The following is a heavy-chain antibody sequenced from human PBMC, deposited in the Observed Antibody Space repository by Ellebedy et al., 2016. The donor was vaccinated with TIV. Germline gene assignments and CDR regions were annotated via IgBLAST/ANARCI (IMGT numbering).Heavy chain of an antibody. Sequence: SVKVSXXASGGTFSSYAISWVRQAPGQGLEWMGGIIPIFGTANYAQKFQGRVTITADESTSTAYMELSSLRSEDTAVYYCASFSVQGRDAFDIWGQGTMVTVSS. V-gene: IGHV1-69*13. D-gene: IGHD1-1*01. J-gene: IGHJ3*02. CDR2: IIPIFGTA. CDR1: GGTFSSYA. CDR3: ASFSVQGRDAFDI.